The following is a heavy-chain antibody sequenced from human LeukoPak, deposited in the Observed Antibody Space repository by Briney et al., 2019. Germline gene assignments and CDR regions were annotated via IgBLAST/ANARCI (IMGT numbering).Heavy chain of an antibody. V-gene: IGHV3-30*02. CDR1: GFTFSNYG. CDR3: ARSWAPYYDSSGYRLGFDY. D-gene: IGHD3-22*01. Sequence: PGGSLRLSCAASGFTFSNYGMHWVRQAPGKGLQWVAFIRYDGSNKYYADSVKGRFTISRDNTLYLQMNSLRAEDTAVYYCARSWAPYYDSSGYRLGFDYWGQGTLVTVSS. CDR2: IRYDGSNK. J-gene: IGHJ4*02.